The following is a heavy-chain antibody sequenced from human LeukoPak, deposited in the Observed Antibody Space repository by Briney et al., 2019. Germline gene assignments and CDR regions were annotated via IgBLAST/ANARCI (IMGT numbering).Heavy chain of an antibody. V-gene: IGHV1-69*13. CDR2: IIPIFGTA. Sequence: SVKVSCKASGGTFSSYAISWVRQAPGQGLEWMGGIIPIFGTANYAQKFQGRVTITADESTSTAYMELSSLRSEDTAVYYCARDRGDGDYPGYYYGMDVWGQGTTVTVSS. CDR3: ARDRGDGDYPGYYYGMDV. CDR1: GGTFSSYA. J-gene: IGHJ6*02. D-gene: IGHD4-17*01.